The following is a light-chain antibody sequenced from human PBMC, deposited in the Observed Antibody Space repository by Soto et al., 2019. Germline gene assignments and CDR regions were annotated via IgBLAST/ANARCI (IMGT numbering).Light chain of an antibody. Sequence: QSALTQPRSVSGSPGQSVTISCTGTSSDVGRFAYVSWYQQHPGEAPKVVVYDITKRPSGVPDRFSGSKSGNTASLTISGLQAEDEADYYCCSYAGIYSYVFGAGTKLTVL. CDR1: SSDVGRFAY. CDR2: DIT. J-gene: IGLJ1*01. CDR3: CSYAGIYSYV. V-gene: IGLV2-11*01.